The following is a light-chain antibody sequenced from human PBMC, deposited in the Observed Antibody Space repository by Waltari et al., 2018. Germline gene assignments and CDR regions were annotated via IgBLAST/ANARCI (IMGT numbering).Light chain of an antibody. CDR3: MQALQTPYT. Sequence: DIVMTQSPLSLHVTPEESASISCRSSQILLYNIEYNYLDWYLQKPGLSPQLLIYLGSNRSSGVPVRFSGSGSGTDFTLKISRVEAEDVGVYYCMQALQTPYTFGQGTKLELK. CDR1: QILLYNIEYNY. V-gene: IGKV2-28*01. CDR2: LGS. J-gene: IGKJ2*01.